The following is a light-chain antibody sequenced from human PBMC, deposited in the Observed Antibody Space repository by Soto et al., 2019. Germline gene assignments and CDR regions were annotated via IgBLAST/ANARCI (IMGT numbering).Light chain of an antibody. V-gene: IGLV2-14*01. CDR1: SSDVGGYHY. J-gene: IGLJ1*01. CDR2: EVS. Sequence: QSVLTQPASVSGSPGQSITISCTGTSSDVGGYHYVSWYQQYPDKAPKLMIYEVSNRPSGISHRFSGSKSGNTASLTISGLQTEDEADYYCSSYTSGSTYVFGTGTKSPS. CDR3: SSYTSGSTYV.